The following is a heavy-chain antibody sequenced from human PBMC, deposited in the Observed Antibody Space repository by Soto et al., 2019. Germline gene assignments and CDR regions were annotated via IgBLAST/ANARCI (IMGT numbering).Heavy chain of an antibody. D-gene: IGHD3-10*01. CDR1: GYTFTSYG. Sequence: QVHLVQSGAEVKKPGASVKVSCKGSGYTFTSYGITWVRQAPGQGLEWMGWISAHNGNTNYAQKFQGRVTVTRDTSTCTASMELRSLISDDTGGYYCARGRYGEYWGQGALVTVSS. J-gene: IGHJ4*01. V-gene: IGHV1-18*01. CDR2: ISAHNGNT. CDR3: ARGRYGEY.